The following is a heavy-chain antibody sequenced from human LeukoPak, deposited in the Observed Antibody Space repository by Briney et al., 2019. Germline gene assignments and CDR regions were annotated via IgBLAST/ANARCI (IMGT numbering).Heavy chain of an antibody. CDR1: GYSFTSYW. V-gene: IGHV5-51*01. CDR3: ARRGYYGSGSYRYLDY. J-gene: IGHJ4*02. CDR2: IYPGDSAT. D-gene: IGHD3-10*01. Sequence: GESLTISCKGSGYSFTSYWIAWVRQMPGKGLEWMGIIYPGDSATKYSPSFQGQVTSSADKSISIAYLQWSSLRASDTAIYYGARRGYYGSGSYRYLDYWGQGTLVTVCS.